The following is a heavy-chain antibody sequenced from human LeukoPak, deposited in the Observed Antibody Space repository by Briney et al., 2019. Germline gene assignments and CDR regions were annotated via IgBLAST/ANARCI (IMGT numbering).Heavy chain of an antibody. CDR1: GGSFSGYY. CDR2: INHSGST. D-gene: IGHD1-14*01. CDR3: ARGKVYLDY. Sequence: SETLSLTCAVYGGSFSGYYWSWIRQPPGKGLEWIGEINHSGSTNYNPSLKSRVTISVDTSKNQFSLKLSSVTAADTAVYYCARGKVYLDYWGQGTLVTVSS. V-gene: IGHV4-34*01. J-gene: IGHJ4*02.